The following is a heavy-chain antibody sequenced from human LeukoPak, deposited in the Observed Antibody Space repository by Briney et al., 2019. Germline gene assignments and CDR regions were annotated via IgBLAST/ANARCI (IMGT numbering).Heavy chain of an antibody. CDR1: GFTFSTYA. V-gene: IGHV3-48*03. Sequence: GGSLRLSCAASGFTFSTYAMSWVRQAPGKGLEWVSYILNSGTTTYYADSVKGRFTISRDNAKNSLYLQMNSLRAEDTGVYYCARDPPDYWGQGILVTVSS. CDR2: ILNSGTTT. J-gene: IGHJ4*02. CDR3: ARDPPDY.